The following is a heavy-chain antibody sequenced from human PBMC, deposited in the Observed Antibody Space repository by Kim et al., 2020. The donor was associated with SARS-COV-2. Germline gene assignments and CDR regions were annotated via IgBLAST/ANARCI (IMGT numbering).Heavy chain of an antibody. Sequence: GGSLRLSCAASGFTFSSYAMHWVRQAPGKGLEWVAVLWHDGSNKYYVDSVKGRFTISRDNSKNTLLLQMNSLRADDTAVYYCARGDMTTVVWFDYWGQGTLVTVSS. J-gene: IGHJ4*02. CDR2: LWHDGSNK. D-gene: IGHD4-4*01. CDR3: ARGDMTTVVWFDY. CDR1: GFTFSSYA. V-gene: IGHV3-33*01.